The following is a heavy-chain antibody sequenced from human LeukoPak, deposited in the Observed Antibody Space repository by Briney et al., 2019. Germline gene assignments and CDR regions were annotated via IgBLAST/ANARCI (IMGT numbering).Heavy chain of an antibody. J-gene: IGHJ4*02. CDR3: TGGGPRGVWNFYFYY. CDR1: GYAFSSYG. CDR2: VGPYNRKT. Sequence: GASVKVSCKASGYAFSSYGIGWVRQAPGQGLEWMGWVGPYNRKTNYSQQFQGRVTMTTDTSTNAAYLELRTLRSDDTAVYYCTGGGPRGVWNFYFYYWGQGTLVTVSS. V-gene: IGHV1-18*01. D-gene: IGHD1-7*01.